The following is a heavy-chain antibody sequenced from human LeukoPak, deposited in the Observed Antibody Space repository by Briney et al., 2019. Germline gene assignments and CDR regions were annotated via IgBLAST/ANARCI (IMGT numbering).Heavy chain of an antibody. D-gene: IGHD5-24*01. CDR3: ARLRDAYDY. CDR2: ISSSSGPI. Sequence: RSGGSLRLSCAASGFTFSTYSMNWVRQAPGKGLEWVSYISSSSGPIYYADSVKGRFTISRDNAKNSLYLQMNSLRAEDTAVYYCARLRDAYDYWGQGTLVTVSS. CDR1: GFTFSTYS. V-gene: IGHV3-48*01. J-gene: IGHJ4*02.